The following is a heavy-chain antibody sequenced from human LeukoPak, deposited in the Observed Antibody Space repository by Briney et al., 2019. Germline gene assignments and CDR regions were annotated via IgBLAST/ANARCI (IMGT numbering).Heavy chain of an antibody. CDR1: GFTFSSYA. J-gene: IGHJ4*02. CDR2: ISYDGSNK. CDR3: ARGVGATTEFGFDY. Sequence: PGGSLRLSCAASGFTFSSYAMHWVRQAPGKGLEWVAVISYDGSNKYYADSVKGRFTISRDNSKNTLYLQMNSLRAEDTAVYYCARGVGATTEFGFDYWGQGTLVTVSS. V-gene: IGHV3-30*04. D-gene: IGHD1-26*01.